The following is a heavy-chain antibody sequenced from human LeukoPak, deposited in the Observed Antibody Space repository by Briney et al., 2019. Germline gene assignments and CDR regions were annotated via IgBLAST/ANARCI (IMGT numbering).Heavy chain of an antibody. CDR1: GYTFTYSY. CDR2: INPNSGGT. J-gene: IGHJ4*02. D-gene: IGHD3-3*01. Sequence: ASVKVSCKASGYTFTYSYMHWVRQAPGQGLEWMGWINPNSGGTNYAQNFQGRVTMTRDMSISTAYMELSRLRSDDTAVYYCARGGFGFWSGYYYYLDDWGQGTLVTVSS. CDR3: ARGGFGFWSGYYYYLDD. V-gene: IGHV1-2*02.